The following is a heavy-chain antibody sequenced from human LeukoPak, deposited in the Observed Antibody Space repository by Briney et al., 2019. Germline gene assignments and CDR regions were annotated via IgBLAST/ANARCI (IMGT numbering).Heavy chain of an antibody. CDR2: IYHSGST. V-gene: IGHV4-34*01. CDR3: ARALLSMVRGATWYFDL. D-gene: IGHD3-10*01. J-gene: IGHJ2*01. CDR1: GGSFSGYY. Sequence: PSETLSLTCAVYGGSFSGYYWSWIRQPPGKGLEWIGEIYHSGSTNYNPSLKSRVTISVDTSKNQFSLKLSSVTAADTAVYYCARALLSMVRGATWYFDLWGRGTLVTVSS.